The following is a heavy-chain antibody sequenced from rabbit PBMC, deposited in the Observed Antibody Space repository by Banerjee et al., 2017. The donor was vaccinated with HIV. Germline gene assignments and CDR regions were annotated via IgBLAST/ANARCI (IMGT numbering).Heavy chain of an antibody. Sequence: QEQLKESGGVLVKPEGSLTLTCKASGFDLSTYYYMCWVRQAPGKGLEWIACIYTSSGSTWYASWVNGRFTSANNNAQNTVDLQMNSLTAADMATYFCARDRYGSGSVDHDLWGQGTLVTVS. CDR2: IYTSSGST. J-gene: IGHJ6*01. CDR1: GFDLSTYYY. D-gene: IGHD5-1*01. CDR3: ARDRYGSGSVDHDL. V-gene: IGHV1S43*01.